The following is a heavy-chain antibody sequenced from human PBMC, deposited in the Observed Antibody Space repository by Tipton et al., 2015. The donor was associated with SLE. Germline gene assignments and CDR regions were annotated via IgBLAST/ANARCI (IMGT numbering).Heavy chain of an antibody. V-gene: IGHV4-38-2*02. CDR1: GGSISSGYY. CDR3: ARPAGGADAFDI. CDR2: IYHSGST. Sequence: TLSLTCTVSGGSISSGYYWGWIRQPPGKGLEWIGSIYHSGSTYYNPSLKSRVTISVDTSKNQFSLKLSSVTAADTAVYYCARPAGGADAFDIWGQGTMVTVSS. J-gene: IGHJ3*02. D-gene: IGHD2-8*02.